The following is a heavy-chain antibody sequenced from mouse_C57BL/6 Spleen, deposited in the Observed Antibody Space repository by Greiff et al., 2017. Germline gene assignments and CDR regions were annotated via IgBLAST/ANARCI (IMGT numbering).Heavy chain of an antibody. D-gene: IGHD1-1*01. Sequence: EVKLMESGGGLVKPGGSLKLSCAASGFTFSSYAMSWVRQTPEKRLEWVATISDGGSYTYYPDNVKGRFTISRDNAKNNLYLQMSHLKSEDTAMYYCARDEVITTVVRDYAMDYWGQGTSVTVAS. CDR1: GFTFSSYA. J-gene: IGHJ4*01. V-gene: IGHV5-4*01. CDR2: ISDGGSYT. CDR3: ARDEVITTVVRDYAMDY.